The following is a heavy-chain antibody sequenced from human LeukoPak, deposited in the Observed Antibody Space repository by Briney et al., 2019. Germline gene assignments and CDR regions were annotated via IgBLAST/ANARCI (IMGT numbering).Heavy chain of an antibody. CDR2: INPNSGGT. Sequence: GASVKVSCKASGYTFTGYYMHWVRQAPGQGLEWMGWINPNSGGTNYAQKFQGRVTMTRDTSISTAHMELSRLRSDDTAVYYCARAAIFGVVIVLRDSYYYMDVWGKGTTVTVSS. J-gene: IGHJ6*03. CDR1: GYTFTGYY. CDR3: ARAAIFGVVIVLRDSYYYMDV. V-gene: IGHV1-2*02. D-gene: IGHD3-3*01.